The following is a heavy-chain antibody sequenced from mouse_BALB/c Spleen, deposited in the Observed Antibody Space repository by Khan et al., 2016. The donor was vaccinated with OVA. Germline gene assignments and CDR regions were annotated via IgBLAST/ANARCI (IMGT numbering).Heavy chain of an antibody. D-gene: IGHD1-3*01. CDR1: GYTFTNYG. CDR3: AKHPDITYILNH. CDR2: INTYTGDP. Sequence: QIQLVQSGPELKKPGETVKISCKASGYTFTNYGMNWVKQSPGKALKWMGWINTYTGDPTYADEFKGRFAFSLETSASPAYLQINNLKTEDTATYICAKHPDITYILNHWGQGTTGTVSS. V-gene: IGHV9-3-1*01. J-gene: IGHJ4*01.